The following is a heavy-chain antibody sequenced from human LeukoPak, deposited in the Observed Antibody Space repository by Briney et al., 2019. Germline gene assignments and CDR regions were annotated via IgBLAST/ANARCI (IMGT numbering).Heavy chain of an antibody. Sequence: PGGSLRLSCAASGFTFDDYAMHWVRQAPGKGLEWVSGICWNSGSIGYADSVKGRFTISRDNAKNSLYLQMNSLRAEDTALYYCARAGEYYYDSSGYYYQDYWGQGTLVTVSS. CDR2: ICWNSGSI. J-gene: IGHJ4*02. CDR3: ARAGEYYYDSSGYYYQDY. CDR1: GFTFDDYA. D-gene: IGHD3-22*01. V-gene: IGHV3-9*01.